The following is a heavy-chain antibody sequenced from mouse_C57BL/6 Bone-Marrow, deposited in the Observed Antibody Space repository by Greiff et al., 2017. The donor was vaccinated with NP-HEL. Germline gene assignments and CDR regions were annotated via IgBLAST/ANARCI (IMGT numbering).Heavy chain of an antibody. CDR1: GYTFTSYW. Sequence: QVQLQQPGAELVKPGASVKMSCKASGYTFTSYWITCVKQRPGQGLEWIGDIYPGSGSPNYNEKFKSKATLTVDTSSSTAYMQLSSLTSEDSAVYYCARRLTAPYWYFDVWGTGTTVTVSS. J-gene: IGHJ1*03. CDR3: ARRLTAPYWYFDV. CDR2: IYPGSGSP. V-gene: IGHV1-55*01. D-gene: IGHD4-1*01.